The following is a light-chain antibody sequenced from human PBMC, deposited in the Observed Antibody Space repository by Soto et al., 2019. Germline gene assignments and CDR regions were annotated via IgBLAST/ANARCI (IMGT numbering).Light chain of an antibody. J-gene: IGLJ1*01. V-gene: IGLV2-14*01. CDR1: NSDVGGYNY. CDR2: EVS. CDR3: SSYTSISTLYV. Sequence: QSVLTQPASVSVSPGQSITSPCTGTNSDVGGYNYVSWYQQHPGKAPELMIYEVSHRPSGVSNRFSGSKSDNTASLTISGLQAEDEADYYCSSYTSISTLYVFGTGTKVTVL.